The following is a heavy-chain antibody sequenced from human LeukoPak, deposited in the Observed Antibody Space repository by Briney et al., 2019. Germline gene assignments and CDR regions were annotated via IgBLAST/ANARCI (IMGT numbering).Heavy chain of an antibody. J-gene: IGHJ4*02. Sequence: PSETLSLTCAVSGYSISSGYYWGWIRQPPGKGLEWIGSIYRSGSTYYNPSLKSRVTISVDTSKNQFSLKLSSVTAADTAVYYCARRSSWYDTTIDYWGQGTLVTVSS. CDR2: IYRSGST. V-gene: IGHV4-38-2*01. D-gene: IGHD6-13*01. CDR3: ARRSSWYDTTIDY. CDR1: GYSISSGYY.